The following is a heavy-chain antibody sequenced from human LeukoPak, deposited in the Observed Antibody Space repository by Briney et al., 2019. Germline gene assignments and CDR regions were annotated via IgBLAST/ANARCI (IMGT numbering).Heavy chain of an antibody. Sequence: AASVKVSCKASGYTFTSYYIHWVRQAPGQGLEWMGIINPSGGSTTYAQNFQGRVTMTRDMSTSTVYMELSRLRSDDTAVYYCARLGPRDAFDIWGQGTMVTVSS. V-gene: IGHV1-46*01. J-gene: IGHJ3*02. CDR2: INPSGGST. CDR1: GYTFTSYY. CDR3: ARLGPRDAFDI. D-gene: IGHD3-16*01.